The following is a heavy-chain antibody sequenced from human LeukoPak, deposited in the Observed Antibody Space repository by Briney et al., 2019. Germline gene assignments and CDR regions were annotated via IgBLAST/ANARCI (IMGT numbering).Heavy chain of an antibody. Sequence: ASVKVSCKASGYTFTSHGFSWVRQAPGQGLEWMGWISPFNGNTNYAEKFRARVTMTTVASTSTVAMELRSLRSDDTGIYYCARGSLGWGSEPEYFDYWGQGTLVTVSS. CDR1: GYTFTSHG. D-gene: IGHD1-14*01. CDR2: ISPFNGNT. J-gene: IGHJ4*01. CDR3: ARGSLGWGSEPEYFDY. V-gene: IGHV1-18*01.